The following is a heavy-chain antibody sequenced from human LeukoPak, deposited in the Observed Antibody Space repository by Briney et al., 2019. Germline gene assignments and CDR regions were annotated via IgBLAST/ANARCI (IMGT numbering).Heavy chain of an antibody. V-gene: IGHV3-48*04. CDR2: ISSSSSTI. Sequence: PGGSLRLSRAASGFPFSSYSMTWVRQAPGKGLEWVSYISSSSSTIYDADSAKGRFTISKDNAKNSLYLQMSSLRAEDMAVYYCASGGGIAARLDAFDIWGQGTMVTVSS. CDR1: GFPFSSYS. J-gene: IGHJ3*02. CDR3: ASGGGIAARLDAFDI. D-gene: IGHD6-6*01.